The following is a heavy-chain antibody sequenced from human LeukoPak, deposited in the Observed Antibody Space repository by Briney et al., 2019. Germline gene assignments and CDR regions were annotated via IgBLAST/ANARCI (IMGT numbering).Heavy chain of an antibody. CDR1: GGTFSSYA. D-gene: IGHD5-18*01. J-gene: IGHJ4*02. Sequence: SVKVSCKASGGTFSSYAISWVRQAPGQGLEWMGGIIPIFGTANYAQEFQGRVTITADESTSTAYMELSSLRSEDTAVYYCARDRGIQLWYFDYWGQGTLVTVSS. CDR3: ARDRGIQLWYFDY. V-gene: IGHV1-69*13. CDR2: IIPIFGTA.